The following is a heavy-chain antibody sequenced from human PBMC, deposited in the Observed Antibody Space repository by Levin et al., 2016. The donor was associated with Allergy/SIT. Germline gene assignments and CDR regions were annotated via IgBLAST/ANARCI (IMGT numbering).Heavy chain of an antibody. D-gene: IGHD6-13*01. V-gene: IGHV3-30*18. CDR2: ISYDGSNK. J-gene: IGHJ4*02. Sequence: WIRQPPGKGLEWVAVISYDGSNKYYADSVKGRFTISRDNSKNTLYLQMNSLRAEDTAVYYCAKVYSSSWRAYFDYWGQGTLVTVSS. CDR3: AKVYSSSWRAYFDY.